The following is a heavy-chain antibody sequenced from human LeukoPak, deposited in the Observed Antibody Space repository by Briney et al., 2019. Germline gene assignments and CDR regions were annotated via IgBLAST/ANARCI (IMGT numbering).Heavy chain of an antibody. J-gene: IGHJ3*01. CDR1: GGSISNYY. CDR3: ARSYGDYTTGAYAFDV. Sequence: SETLSLTCTVSGGSISNYYWSWIRQPPEKGLEWIGYIYYSGSTNYNPSLKSRLTISVDTSKNQFSLKLSSVTAADTAVYYCARSYGDYTTGAYAFDVWGQGTMVTVSS. D-gene: IGHD4-17*01. CDR2: IYYSGST. V-gene: IGHV4-59*08.